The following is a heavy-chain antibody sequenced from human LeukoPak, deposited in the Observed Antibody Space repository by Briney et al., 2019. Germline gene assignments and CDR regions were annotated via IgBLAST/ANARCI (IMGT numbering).Heavy chain of an antibody. V-gene: IGHV5-51*01. CDR2: IYPGDSKI. D-gene: IGHD3-16*01. CDR3: ARLNGGVNILGDGLDI. CDR1: GYSFTSYW. Sequence: NPGESLKISCKGSGYSFTSYWISWVRQMPGKGLEWMGIIYPGDSKIRYSPSFQGQVTISADKSVSTAYLQWSSLKASDSAMYFCARLNGGVNILGDGLDIWGQGTTVTVSS. J-gene: IGHJ3*02.